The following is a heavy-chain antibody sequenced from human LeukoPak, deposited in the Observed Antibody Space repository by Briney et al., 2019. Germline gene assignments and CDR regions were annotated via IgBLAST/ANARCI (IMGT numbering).Heavy chain of an antibody. CDR3: ARQKGSSGYYYYYYMDV. CDR1: GGSISSSSYY. CDR2: IYYSGST. J-gene: IGHJ6*03. Sequence: SETLSLTCTVSGGSISSSSYYWGWIRQPPGKGLEWIGSIYYSGSTYYNPSLKSRVTISVDTSKNQFSLKLSSVTAADTAVYYCARQKGSSGYYYYYYMDVWGKGTTVTISS. V-gene: IGHV4-39*01. D-gene: IGHD3-3*01.